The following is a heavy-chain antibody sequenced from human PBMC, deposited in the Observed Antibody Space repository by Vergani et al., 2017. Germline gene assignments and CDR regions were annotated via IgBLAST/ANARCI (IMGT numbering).Heavy chain of an antibody. CDR1: GDIFNNYT. D-gene: IGHD6-19*01. Sequence: QVHLEQSGTEVKKPGSSVKVSCKVSGDIFNNYTVTWVRQAPGQGLEWMGRIIPIIRLATSAQKFQDRVKITGDTSTNTVYMEMNNLRSEDTAVYYCARVSPGDNSGWEPFDYRGEGTPVTVSS. V-gene: IGHV1-69*02. J-gene: IGHJ4*02. CDR3: ARVSPGDNSGWEPFDY. CDR2: IIPIIRLA.